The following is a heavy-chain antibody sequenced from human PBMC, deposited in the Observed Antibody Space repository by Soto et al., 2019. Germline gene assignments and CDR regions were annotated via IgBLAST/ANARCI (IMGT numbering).Heavy chain of an antibody. V-gene: IGHV4-39*01. D-gene: IGHD6-13*01. Sequence: PSETLSLTCPVSGGSIRSSSYYWGWIRQPPGKGLEWIGSIYYSGSTYYNPSLKSRVTISVDTSKNQFSLKPSSVTAADTAVYYCARQEGGAYSSSFGIYYYYGMDVWGQGTTVTVSS. CDR1: GGSIRSSSYY. CDR3: ARQEGGAYSSSFGIYYYYGMDV. J-gene: IGHJ6*02. CDR2: IYYSGST.